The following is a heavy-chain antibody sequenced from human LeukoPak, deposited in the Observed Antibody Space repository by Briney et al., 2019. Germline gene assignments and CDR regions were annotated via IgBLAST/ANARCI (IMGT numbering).Heavy chain of an antibody. CDR1: GFTFTNYW. CDR2: IKQDRSEK. J-gene: IGHJ4*02. V-gene: IGHV3-7*01. Sequence: GGSLRLSCAASGFTFTNYWMSWVRQAPGKGLELVANIKQDRSEKYYVDSVKGRFTISRDNAKNSLYLQMNSLRAEDTAVYYCARELSDCLFDYWGQGTLVTVSS. CDR3: ARELSDCLFDY. D-gene: IGHD2-21*02.